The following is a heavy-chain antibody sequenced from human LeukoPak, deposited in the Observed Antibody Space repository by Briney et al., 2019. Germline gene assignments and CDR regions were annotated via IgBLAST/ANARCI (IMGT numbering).Heavy chain of an antibody. CDR2: IYHSGST. J-gene: IGHJ5*02. Sequence: PSETLSLTCTVSGGSISSSSYYWGWIRQPPGKGLEWIGYIYHSGSTYYNPSLKSRVTISVDRSKNQFSLKLSSVTAADTAVYYCARDHRTRGNWFDPWGQGTLVTVSS. D-gene: IGHD1-14*01. CDR3: ARDHRTRGNWFDP. V-gene: IGHV4-30-2*01. CDR1: GGSISSSSYY.